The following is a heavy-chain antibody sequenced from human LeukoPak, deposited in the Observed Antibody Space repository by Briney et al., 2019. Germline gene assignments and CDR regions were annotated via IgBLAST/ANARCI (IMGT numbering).Heavy chain of an antibody. V-gene: IGHV4-4*02. CDR2: IYHSGNT. D-gene: IGHD2-15*01. Sequence: SGTLSLTCAVSGGSISSSNWWSWVRQPPGKGLEWIGEIYHSGNTNYNPSLKSRVTMSVDKSKNQFSLKLSSVTAADTAVYYCAKSMFGGRGYYFDYWGQGTLVTVSS. J-gene: IGHJ4*02. CDR1: GGSISSSNW. CDR3: AKSMFGGRGYYFDY.